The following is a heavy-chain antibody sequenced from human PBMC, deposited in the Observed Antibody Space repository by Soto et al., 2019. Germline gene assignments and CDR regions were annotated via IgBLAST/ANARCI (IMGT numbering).Heavy chain of an antibody. Sequence: GGSLRLSCTASGFTFSSHWMTWVRQAPGKGLGWVANIKQDGSEAYYVDSVEGRFTISRDNAKNSLYLQMNSLTVEDTATYYCARDDISSWYCLDYWGQGTLVTVSS. CDR1: GFTFSSHW. J-gene: IGHJ4*02. CDR2: IKQDGSEA. V-gene: IGHV3-7*01. D-gene: IGHD3-22*01. CDR3: ARDDISSWYCLDY.